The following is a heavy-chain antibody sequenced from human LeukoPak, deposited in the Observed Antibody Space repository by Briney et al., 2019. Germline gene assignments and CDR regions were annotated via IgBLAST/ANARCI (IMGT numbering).Heavy chain of an antibody. V-gene: IGHV3-11*01. J-gene: IGHJ3*01. CDR2: IYFTGDII. CDR1: GFPFSNYH. D-gene: IGHD1-1*01. Sequence: EGSLRLSCAASGFPFSNYHMSWIRQAPGKGLEWVSYIYFTGDIIYYADSVKGRFTISRDNAKNSVYLQMNSLKVEDTAVYYCVRDDMWERPPFDVWGQGTVVTVSS. CDR3: VRDDMWERPPFDV.